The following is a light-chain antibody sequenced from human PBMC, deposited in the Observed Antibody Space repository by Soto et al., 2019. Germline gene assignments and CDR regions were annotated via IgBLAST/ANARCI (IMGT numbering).Light chain of an antibody. CDR2: GAS. J-gene: IGKJ4*01. V-gene: IGKV3-15*01. CDR3: QQYNNWPPLT. CDR1: QSVSGN. Sequence: EIVLTQSPATLSVSPGGRATLSCRASQSVSGNLAWYQQKPGQAPRLLIYGASTRATGIPARFSGSGSGTEFTLTISSLQSEDFAVYYCQQYNNWPPLTFGRGTKVEIK.